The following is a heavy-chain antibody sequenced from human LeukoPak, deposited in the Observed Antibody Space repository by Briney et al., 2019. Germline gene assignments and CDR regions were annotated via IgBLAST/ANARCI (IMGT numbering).Heavy chain of an antibody. Sequence: GGSLRLSCAASGFTFSSYGMQWVRQAPGKGLEWVAVISYDGSNKYYADSVKGRFTISRDNSKNTLYLQMNSLRAEDTAVYYCASLTTVTKTNYWGQGTLVTVSS. CDR1: GFTFSSYG. D-gene: IGHD4-17*01. V-gene: IGHV3-30*03. J-gene: IGHJ4*02. CDR3: ASLTTVTKTNY. CDR2: ISYDGSNK.